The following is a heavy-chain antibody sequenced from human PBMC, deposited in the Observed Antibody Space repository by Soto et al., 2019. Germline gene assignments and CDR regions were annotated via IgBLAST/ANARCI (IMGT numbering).Heavy chain of an antibody. CDR2: INKSGGST. D-gene: IGHD1-1*01. J-gene: IGHJ4*02. CDR1: GFTLSIFA. CDR3: AKDPPTTGTTFDY. Sequence: GSLRLSCAASGFTLSIFAMSWVLQAPWKGLEWVSTINKSGGSTYYADSVKGRFTISRDNSKNMLFLQINGLRAEDTAVYYCAKDPPTTGTTFDYWGRGTLVTVSS. V-gene: IGHV3-23*01.